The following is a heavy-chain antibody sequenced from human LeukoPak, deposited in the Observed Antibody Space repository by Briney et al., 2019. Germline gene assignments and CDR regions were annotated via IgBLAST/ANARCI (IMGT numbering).Heavy chain of an antibody. D-gene: IGHD3-22*01. CDR2: IYHSGST. J-gene: IGHJ4*02. V-gene: IGHV4-38-2*01. Sequence: PGGSLRLSCAASGFTFSSYWMGWIRQPPGKGLEWIGSIYHSGSTSYNPPLKSRVTISVDTSKNQFSLKLSSVTAADTAVYYCARSVLGGGYAAYYFDYWGQGTLVTVSS. CDR3: ARSVLGGGYAAYYFDY. CDR1: GFTFSSYW.